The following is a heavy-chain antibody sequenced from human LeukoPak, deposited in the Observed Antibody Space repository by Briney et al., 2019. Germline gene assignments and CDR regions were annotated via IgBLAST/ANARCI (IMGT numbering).Heavy chain of an antibody. D-gene: IGHD6-19*01. J-gene: IGHJ6*02. CDR2: MNPNSGNT. CDR3: ARGGGSSGWNYYYYYGMDV. Sequence: VSVKVSCKASGYTFTSYDINWVRQATGQGLEWMGWMNPNSGNTGYAQKFQGRVTMTRNTSISTAYMELSSLRSEDTAVYYCARGGGSSGWNYYYYYGMDVWGQGTTVTVSS. CDR1: GYTFTSYD. V-gene: IGHV1-8*01.